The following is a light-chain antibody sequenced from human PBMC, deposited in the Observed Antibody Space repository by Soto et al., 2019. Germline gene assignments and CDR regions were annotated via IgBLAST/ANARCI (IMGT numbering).Light chain of an antibody. V-gene: IGKV1-5*03. CDR2: SAS. CDR1: RSRMTW. J-gene: IGKJ1*01. CDR3: QQYNAYSPWT. Sequence: DIQLTQSPSTLSASIGDRVTITCRASRSRMTWLAWYQQKPGKAPKLLIYSASDLDVGVPSRFSGSGSATEFTLNISCLQPDDVVTYYCQQYNAYSPWTFGQGTKVEIK.